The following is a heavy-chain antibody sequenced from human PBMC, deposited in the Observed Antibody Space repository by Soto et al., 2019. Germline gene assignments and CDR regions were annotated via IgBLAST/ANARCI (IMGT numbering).Heavy chain of an antibody. D-gene: IGHD4-17*01. V-gene: IGHV3-23*01. J-gene: IGHJ4*02. CDR2: ISGSGGST. CDR1: GFTFSSYA. CDR3: AKGGPLSVTPFDY. Sequence: PGESLKISCAASGFTFSSYAMSWGRQAPGKGLEWVSAISGSGGSTYYADSVKGRFTISRDNSKNTLYLQMNSLRAEDTAVYYCAKGGPLSVTPFDYWGQGTLVTVSS.